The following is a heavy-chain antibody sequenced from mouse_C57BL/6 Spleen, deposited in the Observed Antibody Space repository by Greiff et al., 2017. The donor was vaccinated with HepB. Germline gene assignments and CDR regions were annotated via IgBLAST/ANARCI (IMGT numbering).Heavy chain of an antibody. J-gene: IGHJ2*01. CDR3: AREVYDGYPY. Sequence: QVQLQQSGPELVKPGASVKISCKASGYAFSSSWMNWVKQRPGKGLEWIGRIYPGDGDTNYNGKFKGKATLTADKSSSTAYMQLSSLTSEDSAVYFCAREVYDGYPYWGQGTTLTVSS. D-gene: IGHD2-3*01. CDR2: IYPGDGDT. V-gene: IGHV1-82*01. CDR1: GYAFSSSW.